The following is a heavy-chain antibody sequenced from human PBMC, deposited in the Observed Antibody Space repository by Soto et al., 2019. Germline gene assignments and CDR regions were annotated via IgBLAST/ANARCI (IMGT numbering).Heavy chain of an antibody. CDR3: TRVYYGMDV. Sequence: AGGSLRLSCTASGFTFGDYAMSWVRQAPGKGLEWVGFIRSKAYGGTTEYAASVKGRFTISRDDSKSIAYLQMNSLKTEDTAVYYCTRVYYGMDVWGQGTTVTVSS. V-gene: IGHV3-49*04. CDR2: IRSKAYGGTT. CDR1: GFTFGDYA. J-gene: IGHJ6*02.